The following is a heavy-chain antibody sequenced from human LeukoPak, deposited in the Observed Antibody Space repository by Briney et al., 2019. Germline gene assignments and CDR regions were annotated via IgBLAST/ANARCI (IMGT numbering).Heavy chain of an antibody. J-gene: IGHJ3*02. Sequence: PSETLSLTCAVYGGSFSGYYWSWIRQPPGKGLEWIGEINHSGSTNYNPSLKSRVTISVDTSENQFSLKLSSVTAADTAVYYCAREGYGYKALDAFDIWGQGTMVTVSS. CDR3: AREGYGYKALDAFDI. CDR2: INHSGST. V-gene: IGHV4-34*01. CDR1: GGSFSGYY. D-gene: IGHD5-24*01.